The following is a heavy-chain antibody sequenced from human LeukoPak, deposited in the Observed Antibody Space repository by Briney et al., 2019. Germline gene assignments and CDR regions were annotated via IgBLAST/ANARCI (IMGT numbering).Heavy chain of an antibody. CDR1: GFTFSNYI. Sequence: PGGSLRLSCAASGFTFSNYIINWVRQAPGKGLEWVSSISSNSSYINYADSVKGRFTISRDNAKNSLYLQMNSLRAEDTAVYYCARGGAMVRGVSPLDFWGQGTLVTVSS. CDR3: ARGGAMVRGVSPLDF. J-gene: IGHJ4*02. CDR2: ISSNSSYI. D-gene: IGHD3-10*01. V-gene: IGHV3-21*01.